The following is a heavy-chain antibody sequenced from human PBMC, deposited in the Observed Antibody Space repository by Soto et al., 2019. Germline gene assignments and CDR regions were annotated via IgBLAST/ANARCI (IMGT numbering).Heavy chain of an antibody. CDR3: AKDFFTGIAAAGTAGYYYYYGMDV. Sequence: QVQLVESGGGVVRPGRSLRLSCAASGFTFSSYGMHWVRQAPGKGLEWVAVISYDGSNKYYADSVKGRFTISRDNSKNTLYLQMNSLRAEDTALYYCAKDFFTGIAAAGTAGYYYYYGMDVWGQGTTVTVSS. D-gene: IGHD6-13*01. V-gene: IGHV3-30*18. CDR2: ISYDGSNK. J-gene: IGHJ6*02. CDR1: GFTFSSYG.